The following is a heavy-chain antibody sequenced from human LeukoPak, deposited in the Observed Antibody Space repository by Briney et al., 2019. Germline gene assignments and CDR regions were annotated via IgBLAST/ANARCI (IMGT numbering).Heavy chain of an antibody. D-gene: IGHD3-22*01. V-gene: IGHV1-8*01. J-gene: IGHJ4*02. CDR1: GYTFTSYD. CDR3: AKADDSSGYYYLGV. CDR2: MNPNSGNT. Sequence: ASVKVSCKASGYTFTSYDINWVRQATGQGLEWMGWMNPNSGNTGYAQKFQGRVTMTRNTSISTAYMELSSLRSEDTAVYYCAKADDSSGYYYLGVWGQGTLVTVSS.